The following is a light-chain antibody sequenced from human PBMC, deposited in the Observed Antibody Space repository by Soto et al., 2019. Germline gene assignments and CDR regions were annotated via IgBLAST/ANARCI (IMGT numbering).Light chain of an antibody. Sequence: AIQMTQSPSSLSASVGDRVNITCRASQGIRNDLAWYQQRPGAAPKLLIFASSNLQTGVPSRFRGSGSGTDFTLTISSRLPDDLATYYCLQDYSCPRTFGQGTKVEI. CDR1: QGIRND. V-gene: IGKV1-6*01. J-gene: IGKJ1*01. CDR3: LQDYSCPRT. CDR2: ASS.